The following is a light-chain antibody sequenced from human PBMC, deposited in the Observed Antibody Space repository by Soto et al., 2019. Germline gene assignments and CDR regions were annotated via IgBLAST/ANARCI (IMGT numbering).Light chain of an antibody. CDR1: LSVSSSY. J-gene: IGKJ1*01. CDR3: QQYGSSPWT. CDR2: DAS. Sequence: EIVLTQSPGTLSLSPGERATLSCRASLSVSSSYLAWYQQKPGQAPRLLIYDASSRATDIPDRFSGSGSGTDFTLTISRLEPEDFAVYYCQQYGSSPWTFGQGTKVEIK. V-gene: IGKV3-20*01.